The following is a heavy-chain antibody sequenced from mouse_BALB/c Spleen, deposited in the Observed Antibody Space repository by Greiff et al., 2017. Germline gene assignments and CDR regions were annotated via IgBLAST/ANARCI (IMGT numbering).Heavy chain of an antibody. J-gene: IGHJ1*01. CDR2: ISYSGST. V-gene: IGHV3-8*02. CDR1: GVSITSGY. D-gene: IGHD1-3*01. Sequence: EVQLQQSGPSLVKPSQSLSLSCSVSGVSITSGYWNWVRKFPGNKLEYMGYISYSGSTYYNQSLKSRMSITRDTSKNHYYLQLNTVTTEDTATYYCARYKGRDWYLDDWGAGTTVTVSS. CDR3: ARYKGRDWYLDD.